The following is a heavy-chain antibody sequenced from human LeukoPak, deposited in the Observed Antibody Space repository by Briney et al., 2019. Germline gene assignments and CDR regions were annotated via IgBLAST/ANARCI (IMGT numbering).Heavy chain of an antibody. CDR3: ARDQVPSARAPTSFDF. J-gene: IGHJ4*02. V-gene: IGHV3-30*04. Sequence: GGSLRLSCAASGFIFNTYTLHWVRQAPGKGLEWVAIISFDGNNKYYADSVKGRFTISRDNSKNTLFLQMHSLRGDDTAVYFCARDQVPSARAPTSFDFWGQGALVTVSS. CDR1: GFIFNTYT. D-gene: IGHD2-2*01. CDR2: ISFDGNNK.